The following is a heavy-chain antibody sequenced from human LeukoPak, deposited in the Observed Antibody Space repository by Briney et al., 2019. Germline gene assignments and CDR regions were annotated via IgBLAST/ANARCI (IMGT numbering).Heavy chain of an antibody. CDR2: INHSGST. CDR1: GGSFSDYF. J-gene: IGHJ4*02. CDR3: ARGPGYSSSWYRGDHDY. Sequence: SETLSLTCVVYGGSFSDYFWSWIRQSPGKGLEWIGEINHSGSTNYNPSLKSRVTISVDTSKNQFSLKLSSVTAADTAVYYCARGPGYSSSWYRGDHDYWGQGTLVTVSS. D-gene: IGHD6-13*01. V-gene: IGHV4-34*01.